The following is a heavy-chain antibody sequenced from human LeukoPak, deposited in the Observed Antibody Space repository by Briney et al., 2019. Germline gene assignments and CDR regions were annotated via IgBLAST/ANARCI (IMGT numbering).Heavy chain of an antibody. CDR2: IY. Sequence: GESLKISCKGSGYSFISYWIGWVRQMPGKGLEWMGIIYGPSFQGQVTISADKSISTAYLQWSSLKASDTAMYYCARRASGWYVDYWGQGTLVTVSS. CDR1: GYSFISYW. V-gene: IGHV5-51*01. D-gene: IGHD6-19*01. CDR3: ARRASGWYVDY. J-gene: IGHJ4*02.